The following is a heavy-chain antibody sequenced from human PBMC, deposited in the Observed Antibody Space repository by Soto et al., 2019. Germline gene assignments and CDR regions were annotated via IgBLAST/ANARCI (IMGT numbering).Heavy chain of an antibody. CDR1: GYSFTSHV. CDR2: INAYSGDT. V-gene: IGHV1-18*01. Sequence: ASVKVSCKASGYSFTSHVFNWVRQAPGQGLEWMGWINAYSGDTKYAQKLQDRVTMTTDTSTSTAYMELRSLRSDDTAVYYCARGPGNYNHMDVWGKGTTVTVSS. CDR3: ARGPGNYNHMDV. J-gene: IGHJ6*03.